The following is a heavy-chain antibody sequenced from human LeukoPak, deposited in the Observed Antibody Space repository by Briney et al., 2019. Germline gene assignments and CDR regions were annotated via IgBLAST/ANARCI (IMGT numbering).Heavy chain of an antibody. J-gene: IGHJ4*02. Sequence: ASVKVSCKASGNTITSYYMHWVRQAPGQGLEWMGIINPSGGSQSYAQKFRGRVIMTRDTSTSTVYMELSSLRSEDTAVYYCASELSRGDEGFDYWGQGTLVTVSS. D-gene: IGHD3-10*01. V-gene: IGHV1-46*01. CDR2: INPSGGSQ. CDR3: ASELSRGDEGFDY. CDR1: GNTITSYY.